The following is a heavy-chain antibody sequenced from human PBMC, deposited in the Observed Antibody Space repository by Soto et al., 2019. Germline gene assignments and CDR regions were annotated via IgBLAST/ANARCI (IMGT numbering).Heavy chain of an antibody. CDR3: ARVRCSSGSCYFSDYFDY. V-gene: IGHV3-7*01. Sequence: EVQLVESGGGLVQPGGSLRLSCAASGFTFSSYWMSWVRQAPGKGLEWVANIKQDGSEKYYVDSVKGRFTISRDNAKNALYLQMHSLRAEGTAVYYCARVRCSSGSCYFSDYFDYWGQGPLVSVSS. CDR2: IKQDGSEK. D-gene: IGHD2-15*01. CDR1: GFTFSSYW. J-gene: IGHJ4*02.